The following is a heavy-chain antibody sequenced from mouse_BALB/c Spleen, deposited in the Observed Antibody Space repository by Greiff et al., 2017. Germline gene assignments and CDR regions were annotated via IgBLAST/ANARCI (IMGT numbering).Heavy chain of an antibody. CDR1: GYSFTSYW. CDR3: ARFTTATYFDY. Sequence: QVQLKESGPQLVRPGASVKISCKASGYSFTSYWMHWVKQRPGQGLEWIGMIDPSDSETRLNQKFKDKATLTVDKSSSTAYMQLSSPTSEDSAVYYCARFTTATYFDYWGQGTTLTVSS. D-gene: IGHD1-2*01. CDR2: IDPSDSET. J-gene: IGHJ2*01. V-gene: IGHV1S126*01.